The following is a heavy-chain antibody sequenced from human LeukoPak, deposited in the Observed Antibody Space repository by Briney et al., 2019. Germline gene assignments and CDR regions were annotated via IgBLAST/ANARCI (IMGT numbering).Heavy chain of an antibody. Sequence: GGSLRLSCAASGFTVSSNYMSWVRQAPGKGLEWVSVIYSGGSTYYADSVKGRFTISRDNSKNTLYLQMNSLRAEDTAVYYCAREWEPGILDPWGQGTLVTVSS. J-gene: IGHJ5*02. CDR3: AREWEPGILDP. CDR1: GFTVSSNY. CDR2: IYSGGST. D-gene: IGHD1-26*01. V-gene: IGHV3-53*01.